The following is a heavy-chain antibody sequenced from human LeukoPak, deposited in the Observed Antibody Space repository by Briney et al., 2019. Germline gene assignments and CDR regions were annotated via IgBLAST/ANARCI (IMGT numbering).Heavy chain of an antibody. CDR2: IYYSGST. Sequence: SQTLSLTCTVSGGSISSGGYYSSWIRQHPGKGLEWIGYIYYSGSTYYNPSLKSRVTISVDTSKNQFSLKLSSVTAADTAVYYCARTEDFWSGKNWFDPWGQGTLVTVSS. J-gene: IGHJ5*02. V-gene: IGHV4-31*03. D-gene: IGHD3-3*01. CDR1: GGSISSGGYY. CDR3: ARTEDFWSGKNWFDP.